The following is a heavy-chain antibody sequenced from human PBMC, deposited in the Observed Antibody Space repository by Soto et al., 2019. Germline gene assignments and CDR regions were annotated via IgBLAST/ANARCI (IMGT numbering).Heavy chain of an antibody. Sequence: XVTLPLTCAVSAVSISSGNWWTWLRQTPQRGLEYIGEIFHDGTANYYPSFERRVAISVDTPKNHFSLKLTSVIAADTAIYFCARLVYDSRLNYMYFDFWGQGALVTVSS. V-gene: IGHV4-4*01. CDR1: AVSISSGNW. D-gene: IGHD2-8*01. CDR2: IFHDGTA. J-gene: IGHJ4*02. CDR3: ARLVYDSRLNYMYFDF.